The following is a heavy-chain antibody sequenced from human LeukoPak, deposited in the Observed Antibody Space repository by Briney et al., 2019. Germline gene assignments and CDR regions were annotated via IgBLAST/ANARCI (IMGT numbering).Heavy chain of an antibody. V-gene: IGHV1-8*01. D-gene: IGHD3-3*01. J-gene: IGHJ6*03. CDR1: GYTFTSYD. CDR3: ARKGLGYDFWSGYFQYYYYYYMDV. CDR2: MNPNRGNT. Sequence: ASVTVSFKSSGYTFTSYDIHWVRQAGGKGLAGMGWMNPNRGNTGYAQKFQGRLTMTRNTSIRTAYMALNSLISEDTAVYYCARKGLGYDFWSGYFQYYYYYYMDVWGKGTTVTVSS.